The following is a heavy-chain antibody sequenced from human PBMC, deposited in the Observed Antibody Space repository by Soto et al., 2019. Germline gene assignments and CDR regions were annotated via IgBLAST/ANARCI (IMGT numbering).Heavy chain of an antibody. CDR1: GFTFSSYS. CDR2: ISSRSSTI. J-gene: IGHJ3*02. Sequence: EVQLVESGGGLVQPGGSLRPSCAASGFTFSSYSMNWVRQAPGKGLERGSYISSRSSTIYYTDSVKGRFTISRDNAKNTLYLEMDSLRADVTAVYYCAGENYLDGDWEIVYGSGSSAFDIWGQGTMVTVSS. V-gene: IGHV3-48*01. D-gene: IGHD3-10*01. CDR3: AGENYLDGDWEIVYGSGSSAFDI.